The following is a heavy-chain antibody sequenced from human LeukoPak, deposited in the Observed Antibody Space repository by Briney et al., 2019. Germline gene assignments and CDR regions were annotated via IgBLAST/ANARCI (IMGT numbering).Heavy chain of an antibody. D-gene: IGHD6-13*01. CDR2: ISSSSYI. CDR3: ARGIGVAAAGTYYFDY. J-gene: IGHJ4*02. CDR1: GFTFSSYS. Sequence: GGSLRLSCAASGFTFSSYSMNWVHQAPGKGLEWVSSISSSSYIYYADSVKGRFTISRDNAKNSLYLQMNSLRAEDTAVYYCARGIGVAAAGTYYFDYWGQGTLVTVSS. V-gene: IGHV3-21*01.